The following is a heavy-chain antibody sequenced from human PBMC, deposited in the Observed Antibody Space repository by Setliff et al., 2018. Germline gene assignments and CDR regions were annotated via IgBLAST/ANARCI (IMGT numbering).Heavy chain of an antibody. CDR3: ATSYYGDYETDY. V-gene: IGHV3-23*01. Sequence: PGGSLRLSCAGSGFTFSSYAMSWVRQAPGKGLEWVSAISGSGGSTYYADSVKGRFTISRDNSKNTLYLQMNSLRAEDTAVYYCATSYYGDYETDYWGQGTLVTVSS. J-gene: IGHJ4*02. CDR1: GFTFSSYA. D-gene: IGHD4-17*01. CDR2: ISGSGGST.